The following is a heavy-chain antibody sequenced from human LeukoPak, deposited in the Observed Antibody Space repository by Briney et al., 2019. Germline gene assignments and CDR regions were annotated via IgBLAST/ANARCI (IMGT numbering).Heavy chain of an antibody. V-gene: IGHV4-59*12. CDR2: IYYSGST. CDR1: GGSISSYY. J-gene: IGHJ4*02. Sequence: SETLSLTCTVSGGSISSYYWSWIRQPPGKGLEWIGYIYYSGSTNYNPSLKSRVTISVDTSKNQFSLKLSSVTAADTAVYYCARGLDGRWLQLSPLRYWGQGTLVTVSS. D-gene: IGHD5-24*01. CDR3: ARGLDGRWLQLSPLRY.